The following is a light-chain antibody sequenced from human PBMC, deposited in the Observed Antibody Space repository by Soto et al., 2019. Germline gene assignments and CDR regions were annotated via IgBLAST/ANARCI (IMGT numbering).Light chain of an antibody. V-gene: IGLV2-8*01. J-gene: IGLJ3*02. Sequence: QSVLTQPPSASGSPGQSVTISCTGTSSDVGGYNYVSWYQQHPGKAPKLMIYEVNKRPSGVPDRFCGSKSGNTASLTVSGLQAEDEADYYCSSDAGGNDWVFGGGTKLTVL. CDR1: SSDVGGYNY. CDR2: EVN. CDR3: SSDAGGNDWV.